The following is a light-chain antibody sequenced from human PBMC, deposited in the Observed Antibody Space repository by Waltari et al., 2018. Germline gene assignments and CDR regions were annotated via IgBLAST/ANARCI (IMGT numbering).Light chain of an antibody. CDR1: QDIGYY. CDR2: AAS. CDR3: QHFDNLLFT. J-gene: IGKJ2*01. Sequence: IQLTQSPSSLSASVGDRVTITCRASQDIGYYLAWSQQKPGKAPKVLINAASTLQNGVPSRFSGSGSGTDFTFAITSLQPEDAATYYCQHFDNLLFTFGQGTKLEI. V-gene: IGKV1-33*01.